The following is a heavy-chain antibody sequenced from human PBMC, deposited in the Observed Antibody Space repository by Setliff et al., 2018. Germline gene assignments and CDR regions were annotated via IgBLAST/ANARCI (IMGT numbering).Heavy chain of an antibody. Sequence: PGESLKISCKGSGYSFSAYWIAWVRQMPGKGLEWMGIVYPGDSETRYSPSFQGQVTISADKSISTAYLQWTSLKASDSAIYFCTRRAGVRSLSYYNGMDVWGQGTTVPVSS. CDR3: TRRAGVRSLSYYNGMDV. D-gene: IGHD1-1*01. J-gene: IGHJ6*02. V-gene: IGHV5-51*01. CDR2: VYPGDSET. CDR1: GYSFSAYW.